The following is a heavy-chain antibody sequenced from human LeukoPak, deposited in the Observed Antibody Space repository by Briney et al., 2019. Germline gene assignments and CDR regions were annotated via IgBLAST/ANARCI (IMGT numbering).Heavy chain of an antibody. CDR3: ARANGVPEYGMDV. CDR1: GFTFSSYA. D-gene: IGHD4-17*01. CDR2: INHSGST. J-gene: IGHJ6*02. V-gene: IGHV4-34*01. Sequence: GSLRLSCAASGFTFSSYAMSWVRQPPGKGLEWIGEINHSGSTNYNPSLKSRVTISVDTSKNQFSLKLSSVTAADTAVYYCARANGVPEYGMDVWGQGTTVTVSS.